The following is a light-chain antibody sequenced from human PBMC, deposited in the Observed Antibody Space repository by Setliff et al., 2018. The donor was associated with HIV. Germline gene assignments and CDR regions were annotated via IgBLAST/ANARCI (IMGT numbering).Light chain of an antibody. J-gene: IGKJ1*01. CDR3: QQYYSTPLT. V-gene: IGKV4-1*01. Sequence: DIVMTQSPDSLAVSLGERATINCKSSQSVLHSSNNKNDLAWYLQKPGQPPKLLIYWASTREPGVPERFSGSGSGTDFTLTISSLQAEDVAVYYCQQYYSTPLTFGQGTKVDIK. CDR1: QSVLHSSNNKND. CDR2: WAS.